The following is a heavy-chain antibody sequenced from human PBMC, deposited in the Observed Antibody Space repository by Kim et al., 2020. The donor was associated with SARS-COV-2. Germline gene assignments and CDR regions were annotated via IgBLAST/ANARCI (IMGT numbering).Heavy chain of an antibody. D-gene: IGHD4-17*01. CDR1: GFTVSSNY. CDR3: AGNYGDWDQDY. J-gene: IGHJ4*02. CDR2: IYSGGST. V-gene: IGHV3-53*01. Sequence: GGSLRLSCAASGFTVSSNYMSWVRQAPGKGLEWVSVIYSGGSTYYADSVKGRFTISRDNSKNTLYLQMNSLRAEDTAVYFCAGNYGDWDQDYWGQGTLVTVSS.